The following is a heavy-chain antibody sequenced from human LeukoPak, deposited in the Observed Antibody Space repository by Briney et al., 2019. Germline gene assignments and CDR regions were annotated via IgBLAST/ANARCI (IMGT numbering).Heavy chain of an antibody. Sequence: PGGSLRLSCAASGFTFSIYAMSWVRQAPGKGLVWVSVIRDSGDNTYYADAVKGRFTISRDNSKKTLHLQMNSLRAEDTAVYYCAKHGYNSGVYDAFEIWGQGTRVTVSS. CDR1: GFTFSIYA. CDR3: AKHGYNSGVYDAFEI. CDR2: IRDSGDNT. J-gene: IGHJ3*02. D-gene: IGHD6-19*01. V-gene: IGHV3-23*01.